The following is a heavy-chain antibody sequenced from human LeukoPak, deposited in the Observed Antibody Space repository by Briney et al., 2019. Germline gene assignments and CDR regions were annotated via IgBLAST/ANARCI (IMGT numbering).Heavy chain of an antibody. J-gene: IGHJ4*02. CDR2: VDPEDGET. D-gene: IGHD6-13*01. CDR1: GYTFTDYY. V-gene: IGHV1-69-2*01. Sequence: ASVKVSCKVSGYTFTDYYMHWVQQAPGKGLEWMGLVDPEDGETIYAEKFQGRVTITADTSTDTAYTELSSLRSEDTAVYYCATALAGSSWYSPNYWGQGTLVTVSS. CDR3: ATALAGSSWYSPNY.